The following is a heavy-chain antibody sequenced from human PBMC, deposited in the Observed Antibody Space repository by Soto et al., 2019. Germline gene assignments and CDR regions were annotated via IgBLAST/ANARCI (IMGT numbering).Heavy chain of an antibody. Sequence: SVKVSCKASGGTFSSYPISWVRQAPGQGLEWMGEIVPVFTSANYAQKFRGRVTITADESSTTAYMELSSLTSEDTALYYCVKEGTAGGWLDPWGQGTLVTVSS. CDR1: GGTFSSYP. D-gene: IGHD6-25*01. CDR2: IVPVFTSA. J-gene: IGHJ5*02. V-gene: IGHV1-69*13. CDR3: VKEGTAGGWLDP.